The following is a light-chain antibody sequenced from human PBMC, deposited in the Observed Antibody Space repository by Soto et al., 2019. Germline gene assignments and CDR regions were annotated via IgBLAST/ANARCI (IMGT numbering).Light chain of an antibody. V-gene: IGKV3-20*01. Sequence: EIVLTQSPGTLSLSPGERATLSCRASQSVSSNYLAWYRRKPGQAPRLLIYGASNRATDIPGRFSGSGSGTDFTLTITRLEPEDFAVYYCPQDGSSPPTFGPGTRVEIE. J-gene: IGKJ1*01. CDR3: PQDGSSPPT. CDR1: QSVSSNY. CDR2: GAS.